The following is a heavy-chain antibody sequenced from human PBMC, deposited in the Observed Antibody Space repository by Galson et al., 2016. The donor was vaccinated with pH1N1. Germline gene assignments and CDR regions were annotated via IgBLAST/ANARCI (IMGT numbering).Heavy chain of an antibody. J-gene: IGHJ6*02. CDR2: IGAYNGHT. Sequence: SVKVSCKASGYTFSSYGISWVRQAPGQGLEWMGWIGAYNGHTNYAQKVQGRVTMTADTSTSTAYMELRSLRSDDTAVYYCARAGYSHSDTYYFGMDVWGQGTTVTVSS. CDR3: ARAGYSHSDTYYFGMDV. CDR1: GYTFSSYG. D-gene: IGHD5-12*01. V-gene: IGHV1-18*01.